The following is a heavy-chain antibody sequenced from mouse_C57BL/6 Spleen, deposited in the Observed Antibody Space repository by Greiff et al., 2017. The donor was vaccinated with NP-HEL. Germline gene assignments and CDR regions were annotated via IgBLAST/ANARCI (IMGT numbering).Heavy chain of an antibody. J-gene: IGHJ3*01. CDR1: GYTFTSYW. V-gene: IGHV1-5*01. CDR3: TRWHYGSSYGFAY. Sequence: EVKLQESGTVLARPGASVKMSCKTSGYTFTSYWMHWVKQRPGQGLEWRGDIYPGNSDTSYNQKFKGKAKLTAGTSASNAYMELSSLTNEDSAVYYCTRWHYGSSYGFAYWGQGTLVTVSA. D-gene: IGHD1-1*01. CDR2: IYPGNSDT.